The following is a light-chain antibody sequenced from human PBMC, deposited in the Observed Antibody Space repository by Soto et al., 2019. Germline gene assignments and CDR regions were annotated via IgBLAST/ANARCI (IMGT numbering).Light chain of an antibody. V-gene: IGLV2-11*01. J-gene: IGLJ1*01. CDR1: SSDVGGYNY. Sequence: QSALTQPRSVSGSPGQSVTISCTGTSSDVGGYNYVSWYQHHTGKAPKLMIYDVDKRPSGVPGRFSGSKSGNTASLTISGLQAEDEADYYCCSNAGSNPFVFGTGTKVTVL. CDR3: CSNAGSNPFV. CDR2: DVD.